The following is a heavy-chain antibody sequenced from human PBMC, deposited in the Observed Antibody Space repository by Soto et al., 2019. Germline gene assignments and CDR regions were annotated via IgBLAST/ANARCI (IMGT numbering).Heavy chain of an antibody. J-gene: IGHJ6*02. CDR1: GGSISSSSYY. Sequence: QLQLQESGPGLVKPSETLSLTCTVSGGSISSSSYYWGWIRQPPGKGLEWIGSIYYSGSTYYNPSLKSRVTISVDTSKNQFSLKLSSVTAADTAVYYCARASPDPIAARQEYYYYGMDVWGQGTTVTVSS. D-gene: IGHD6-6*01. CDR3: ARASPDPIAARQEYYYYGMDV. CDR2: IYYSGST. V-gene: IGHV4-39*01.